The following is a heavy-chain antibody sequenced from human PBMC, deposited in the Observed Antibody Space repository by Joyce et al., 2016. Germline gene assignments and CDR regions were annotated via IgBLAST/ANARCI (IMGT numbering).Heavy chain of an antibody. D-gene: IGHD3-10*01. CDR1: GFTFRSYG. CDR3: AKGSRGGFYGSLDY. CDR2: ISYDGREK. V-gene: IGHV3-30*18. Sequence: QVQLVESGGSVVQPGRSLRLSCAASGFTFRSYGMHWVRQAPGKGLGWVAVISYDGREKYYGDSVNGRFTISRDNSKNTVFLQMNSLRIEDTAVFYCAKGSRGGFYGSLDYWGQGTLVTVSS. J-gene: IGHJ4*02.